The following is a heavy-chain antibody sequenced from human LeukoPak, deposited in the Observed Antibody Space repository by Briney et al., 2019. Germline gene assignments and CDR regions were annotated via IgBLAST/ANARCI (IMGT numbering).Heavy chain of an antibody. CDR2: IYYSGST. J-gene: IGHJ5*02. Sequence: SETLSLTCTVSGGSISSSSYYWGWIRQPPGKGLEWIGSIYYSGSTYYNPSLKSRVTISVDTSKNQFSLKLSSVTAADTAVYYCAREGKGIAAAAINWFDPWGQGTLVTVSS. V-gene: IGHV4-39*02. D-gene: IGHD6-13*01. CDR1: GGSISSSSYY. CDR3: AREGKGIAAAAINWFDP.